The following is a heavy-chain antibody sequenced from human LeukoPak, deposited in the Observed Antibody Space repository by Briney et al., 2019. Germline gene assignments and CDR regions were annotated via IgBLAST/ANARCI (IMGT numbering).Heavy chain of an antibody. D-gene: IGHD6-6*01. CDR2: ISYDGSNK. J-gene: IGHJ4*02. Sequence: PGRSLRLSCAASGFTFSSYAMHWVRQAPGKGLEWVAVISYDGSNKYYADSVKGRFTISRDNSKNPLYLQMNSLRAEDTAVYYCARDPGYSSSSFFDYWGQGTLVTVSS. CDR1: GFTFSSYA. V-gene: IGHV3-30-3*01. CDR3: ARDPGYSSSSFFDY.